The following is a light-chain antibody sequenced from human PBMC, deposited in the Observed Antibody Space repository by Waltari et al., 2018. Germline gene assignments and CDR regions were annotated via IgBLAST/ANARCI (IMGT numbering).Light chain of an antibody. CDR2: DVS. CDR1: SRDIGSYNH. CDR3: NSYASSNTRV. V-gene: IGLV2-14*03. Sequence: QSALTQAAPVSGSPGQPITTSCTGTSRDIGSYNHVRWYQQHPGKAPKLMIYDVSKRPSGVSNRFSGSKSGNTASLTISGLQAEDEADYYCNSYASSNTRVFGGGTKLTVL. J-gene: IGLJ3*02.